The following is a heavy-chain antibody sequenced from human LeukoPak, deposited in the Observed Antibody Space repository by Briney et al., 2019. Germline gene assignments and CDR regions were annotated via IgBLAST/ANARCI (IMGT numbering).Heavy chain of an antibody. CDR2: RSIYNGNT. V-gene: IGHV1-18*01. CDR1: GYDFINYG. CDR3: ARGGPFPSGSSSREYYLDY. D-gene: IGHD6-6*01. Sequence: ASVKVSCKAAGYDFINYGISWVRQAPGQGLEWMGWRSIYNGNTDYKLQGRVTMTTDTSTSTAYMEVRSLRSDDTAVYYCARGGPFPSGSSSREYYLDYWGQGTLVTVSS. J-gene: IGHJ4*02.